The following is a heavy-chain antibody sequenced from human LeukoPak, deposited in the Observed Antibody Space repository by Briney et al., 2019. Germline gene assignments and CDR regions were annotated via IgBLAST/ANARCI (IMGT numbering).Heavy chain of an antibody. Sequence: ASVKVSCKASGYTFTSYGISWVRQAPGQGLEWMGWISAYDGNTNYAQKLQGRVTMTTDTSTSTAYMELRSLRSDDTAVYYCARDHKSYRDAFDIWGQGTMVPVSS. D-gene: IGHD1-26*01. CDR2: ISAYDGNT. J-gene: IGHJ3*02. V-gene: IGHV1-18*01. CDR3: ARDHKSYRDAFDI. CDR1: GYTFTSYG.